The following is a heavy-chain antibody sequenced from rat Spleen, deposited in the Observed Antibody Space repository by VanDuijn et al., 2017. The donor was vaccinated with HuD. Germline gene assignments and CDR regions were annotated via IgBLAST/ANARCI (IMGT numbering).Heavy chain of an antibody. V-gene: IGHV2S12*01. J-gene: IGHJ2*01. CDR3: ARRRTRNFDY. D-gene: IGHD1-10*01. Sequence: QVQLKESGPGLVQPSQTLSLTCTVSGFSLTNYHVNWVRQPPGKGLEWIAAISSGGSTYYNSALKSRLSISRDTSKSQVFLKMNSLQTEDTAMYFCARRRTRNFDYWGQGVMVTVSS. CDR2: ISSGGST. CDR1: GFSLTNYH.